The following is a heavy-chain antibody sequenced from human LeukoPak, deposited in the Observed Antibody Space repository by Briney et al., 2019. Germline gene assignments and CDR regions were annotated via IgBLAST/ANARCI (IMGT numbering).Heavy chain of an antibody. Sequence: SETLSLTCTVSGGSISSSSYYWGWIRQPPGKGLEGIGRIYYSGSTYSNPSLRSRVTISVDTSKNQFSLKLSTVTAADTAGYYCASRNIVVVPAARNGAFDIWGQGTMVTVSS. CDR2: IYYSGST. D-gene: IGHD2-2*01. CDR3: ASRNIVVVPAARNGAFDI. V-gene: IGHV4-39*01. J-gene: IGHJ3*02. CDR1: GGSISSSSYY.